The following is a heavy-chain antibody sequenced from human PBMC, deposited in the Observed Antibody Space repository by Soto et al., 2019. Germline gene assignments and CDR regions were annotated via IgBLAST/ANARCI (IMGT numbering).Heavy chain of an antibody. J-gene: IGHJ4*02. V-gene: IGHV1-46*01. CDR3: ARGGGFVVVTAPYDH. Sequence: ASVKVSCKASGYTFSSYYMNWVRQAPGQGLEWLGIINPSGGYTTYAQRFLGRVTMTSDTSTSTVHMELGSLTSEDTAVYYCARGGGFVVVTAPYDHGGRETRVTVP. CDR1: GYTFSSYY. CDR2: INPSGGYT. D-gene: IGHD2-21*02.